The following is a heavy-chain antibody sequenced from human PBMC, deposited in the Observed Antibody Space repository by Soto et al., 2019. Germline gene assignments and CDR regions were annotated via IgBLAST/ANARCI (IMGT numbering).Heavy chain of an antibody. CDR3: ARGWIARPNDAFDI. J-gene: IGHJ3*02. Sequence: QVQLQESGPGLVKPSQTLSLTCTVSGGSISSGGYYWSWIRQHPGKGLEWIGYIYYSGSTYYNPSLMRQVTISVDTSKNQFPLKLSSVTAADTAVYYCARGWIARPNDAFDIWGQGTMVTVSS. CDR2: IYYSGST. V-gene: IGHV4-31*01. CDR1: GGSISSGGYY. D-gene: IGHD2-2*03.